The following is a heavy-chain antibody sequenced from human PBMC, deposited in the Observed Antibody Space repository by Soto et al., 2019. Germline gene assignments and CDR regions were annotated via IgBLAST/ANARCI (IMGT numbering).Heavy chain of an antibody. CDR2: IIPIFGTA. V-gene: IGHV1-69*06. CDR1: GGTFSSYA. D-gene: IGHD6-19*01. Sequence: SVKVSCKASGGTFSSYAISWVRQAPGQGLEWMGGIIPIFGTANYAQKFQGRVTITADKSTSTAYMELSSLRSEDTAVYYCAGEKAGAGGGNWFDPWGQGTLVTVSS. J-gene: IGHJ5*02. CDR3: AGEKAGAGGGNWFDP.